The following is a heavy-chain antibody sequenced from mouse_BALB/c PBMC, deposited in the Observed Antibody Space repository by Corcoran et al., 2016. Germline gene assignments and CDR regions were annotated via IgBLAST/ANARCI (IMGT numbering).Heavy chain of an antibody. CDR1: GYTFTEYT. D-gene: IGHD2-10*02. J-gene: IGHJ3*01. CDR3: ARGREYGNPCAY. V-gene: IGHV1-18*01. CDR2: INPNNGGT. Sequence: EVKLQQSGPELVKTGASVKISCKTSGYTFTEYTMHWVKQSHGKSLEWIGGINPNNGGTSYNQKFKGKATLTVDKSSSTAYMELRSLTSEDSAVYFCARGREYGNPCAYWGQGTLVTVSA.